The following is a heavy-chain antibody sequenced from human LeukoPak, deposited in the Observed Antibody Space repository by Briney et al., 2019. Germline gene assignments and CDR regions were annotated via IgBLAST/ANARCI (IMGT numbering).Heavy chain of an antibody. CDR3: YGANVQH. V-gene: IGHV3-74*01. J-gene: IGHJ1*01. D-gene: IGHD4-17*01. Sequence: GSLRLPFAGSGFPLRNLRVVWVRQTSGKGLVWVSATNTDGSTTTYADSVKGRFTIARDNARNTVYLQMNSLRVEDTAVYYCYGANVQHWGPGTLVTVHS. CDR2: TNTDGSTT. CDR1: GFPLRNLR.